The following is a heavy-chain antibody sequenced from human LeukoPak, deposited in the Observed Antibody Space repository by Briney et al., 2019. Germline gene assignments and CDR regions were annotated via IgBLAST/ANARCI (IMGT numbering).Heavy chain of an antibody. CDR3: ARGYFDSSGYYPYYFDY. CDR2: IYSSGST. CDR1: GGSISSSSYY. V-gene: IGHV4-61*02. Sequence: SETLSLTCTVSGGSISSSSYYWGWIRQPAGRGLEWIGRIYSSGSTNYNPSLKSRVTMSVDTSKNQFSLKLTSVTAADTAVYYCARGYFDSSGYYPYYFDYWGQGTLVTVSS. D-gene: IGHD3-22*01. J-gene: IGHJ4*02.